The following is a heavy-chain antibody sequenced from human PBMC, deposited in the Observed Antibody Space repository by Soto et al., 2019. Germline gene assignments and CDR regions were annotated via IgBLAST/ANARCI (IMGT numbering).Heavy chain of an antibody. CDR2: IGTAGDT. D-gene: IGHD6-19*01. J-gene: IGHJ4*02. V-gene: IGHV3-13*01. CDR1: GFTFSSYD. Sequence: GGSLRLSCAASGFTFSSYDRHWVRNATGKGLEWVSAIGTAGDTYYPGSVKGRFTISRENAKNSLYLQMNSLRAEDTAVYYCARGRPGYSSGWPNDYWGQGTLVTVSS. CDR3: ARGRPGYSSGWPNDY.